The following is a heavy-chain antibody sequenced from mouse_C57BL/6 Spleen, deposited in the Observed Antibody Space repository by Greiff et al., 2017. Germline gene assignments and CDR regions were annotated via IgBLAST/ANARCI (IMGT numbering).Heavy chain of an antibody. CDR2: IDPETGGT. CDR1: GYTFTDYE. CDR3: TRLDSKGYFDV. D-gene: IGHD2-5*01. J-gene: IGHJ1*03. V-gene: IGHV1-15*01. Sequence: QVQLKESGAELVRPGASVTLSCKASGYTFTDYEMHWVKQTPVHGLEWIGAIDPETGGTAYNQKFKGKAILTADKSSSTAYMELRSLTSEDSAVYYCTRLDSKGYFDVWGTGTTVTVSS.